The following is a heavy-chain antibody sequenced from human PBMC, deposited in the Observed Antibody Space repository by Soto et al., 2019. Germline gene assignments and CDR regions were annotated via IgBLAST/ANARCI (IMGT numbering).Heavy chain of an antibody. Sequence: PGGSLRLSCAASGFTFSSYAMSWVRQAPGKGLEWVSAISGSGGSTYYADSVKGRFTISRDNSKNTLYLQMNSLRAEDTAVYYCAKWSRYDFWSGYRYWGQGTLVTVSS. D-gene: IGHD3-3*01. CDR3: AKWSRYDFWSGYRY. V-gene: IGHV3-23*01. J-gene: IGHJ4*02. CDR2: ISGSGGST. CDR1: GFTFSSYA.